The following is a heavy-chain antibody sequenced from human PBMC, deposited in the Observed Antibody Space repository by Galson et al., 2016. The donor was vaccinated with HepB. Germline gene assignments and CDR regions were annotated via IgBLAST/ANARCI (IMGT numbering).Heavy chain of an antibody. CDR1: GFSFSTYA. V-gene: IGHV3-23*01. D-gene: IGHD3-10*01. J-gene: IGHJ4*02. CDR3: VRRPGPLDY. Sequence: LRLSCAASGFSFSTYAMSWVRQAPGKGLEWVAGINGRGDDTNYADSVKGRFTISRDNSKNTLFLQMNYLRGDDTALYYCVRRPGPLDYWGQGTFVTVSS. CDR2: INGRGDDT.